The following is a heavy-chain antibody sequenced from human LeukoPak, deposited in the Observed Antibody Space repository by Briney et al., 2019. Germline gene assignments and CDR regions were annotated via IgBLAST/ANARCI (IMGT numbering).Heavy chain of an antibody. CDR3: ARLKCISTTCPSRYVMDV. CDR2: IYYSGST. Sequence: PSETLSLTCSVSGGSISSYYWSWIRQPPGKGLEYIGYIYYSGSTNYNPSLKSRVTISVDTSKDQFSLNLTSVTAADTAVYYCARLKCISTTCPSRYVMDVWGQGTTVTASS. D-gene: IGHD2-2*01. V-gene: IGHV4-59*01. CDR1: GGSISSYY. J-gene: IGHJ6*02.